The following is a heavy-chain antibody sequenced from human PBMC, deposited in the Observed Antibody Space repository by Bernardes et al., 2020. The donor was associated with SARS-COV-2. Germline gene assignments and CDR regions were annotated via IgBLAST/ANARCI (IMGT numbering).Heavy chain of an antibody. CDR3: AHRRIAVVRGWFDP. D-gene: IGHD6-19*01. CDR2: IYWDDDK. Sequence: SGYTLSKPTQTLTLTCPFSWFSLSPSGVGVGWIRQPPGKALEWLALIYWDDDKRYSPSLKSRLTITKDTSKNQVVLTMTNMDPVDTATYYCAHRRIAVVRGWFDPWGQGTLVTVSS. CDR1: WFSLSPSGVG. J-gene: IGHJ5*02. V-gene: IGHV2-5*02.